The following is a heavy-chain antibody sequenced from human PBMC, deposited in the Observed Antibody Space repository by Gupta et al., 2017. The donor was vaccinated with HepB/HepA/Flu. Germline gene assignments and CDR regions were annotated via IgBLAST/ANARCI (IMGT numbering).Heavy chain of an antibody. CDR3: ARDLSDVDWWAD. V-gene: IGHV1-18*01. Sequence: QVQLVQSGAEVKKPGASVKVSCKASGYTFTSYGISWVRQAPGQGLEWMGWISAYNGNTNEAQKLQGRVTMTTDTPTRTPYMELRSLRSDDTAVYYCARDLSDVDWWADWGQGTLVTVSS. CDR2: ISAYNGNT. CDR1: GYTFTSYG. D-gene: IGHD2-8*02. J-gene: IGHJ4*02.